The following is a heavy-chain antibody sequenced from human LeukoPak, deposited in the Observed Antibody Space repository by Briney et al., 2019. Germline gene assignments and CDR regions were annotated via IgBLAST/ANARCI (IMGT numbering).Heavy chain of an antibody. CDR1: GGTFSSYA. Sequence: GASVKVSCKASGGTFSSYAISWVRQAPGQGLEWMGGIIPIFGTANYAQKFQGRVTITADESTSTAYMELSSLRSEDTAVYYCARDRPAYCSGGSCYAGYWGQGTLVTVSS. CDR2: IIPIFGTA. CDR3: ARDRPAYCSGGSCYAGY. D-gene: IGHD2-15*01. J-gene: IGHJ4*02. V-gene: IGHV1-69*13.